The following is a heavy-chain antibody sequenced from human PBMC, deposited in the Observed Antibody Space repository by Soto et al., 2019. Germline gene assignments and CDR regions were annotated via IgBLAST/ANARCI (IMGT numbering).Heavy chain of an antibody. CDR1: GFTFSSHA. D-gene: IGHD3-3*01. V-gene: IGHV3-23*01. J-gene: IGHJ5*02. CDR2: ISGSGGST. Sequence: EVQLLESGGGLAQPGGSQRLSCAASGFTFSSHAMTWVRQAPGKGLDWVSVISGSGGSTYYADSVQGRFTISRDNSKNTLYLQMNSLRVEDTAVYYCARLPILELFWSGRGPNWFDPWGQGTLVTVSP. CDR3: ARLPILELFWSGRGPNWFDP.